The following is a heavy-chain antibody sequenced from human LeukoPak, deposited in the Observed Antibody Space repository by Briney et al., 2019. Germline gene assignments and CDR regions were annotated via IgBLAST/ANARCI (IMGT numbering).Heavy chain of an antibody. CDR3: ARDNRGGWPFDF. D-gene: IGHD6-19*01. J-gene: IGHJ4*02. Sequence: PGGSLRLSCAASGFTFSSYGIHWVRQAPGKGLEWVAVFWYDGSNKYYADSVKGRFTISRDNAKSSLYLQMNSLRDEDTAVYYCARDNRGGWPFDFWGQGALVTVSS. V-gene: IGHV3-33*01. CDR2: FWYDGSNK. CDR1: GFTFSSYG.